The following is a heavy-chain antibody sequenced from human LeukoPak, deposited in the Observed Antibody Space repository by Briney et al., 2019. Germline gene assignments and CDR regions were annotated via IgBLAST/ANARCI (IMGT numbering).Heavy chain of an antibody. V-gene: IGHV3-21*04. CDR1: GYIFSKYS. CDR2: ISGSSTHI. CDR3: ARENYGGSHAFDI. D-gene: IGHD4-23*01. Sequence: KSGGSLRLSCVASGYIFSKYSVNWVRQAPGKGLEWVSSISGSSTHIHYADSVKGRFTISRDNAKNLLFLQMNSLRAEDTALYHCARENYGGSHAFDIWGQGTMVTVSS. J-gene: IGHJ3*02.